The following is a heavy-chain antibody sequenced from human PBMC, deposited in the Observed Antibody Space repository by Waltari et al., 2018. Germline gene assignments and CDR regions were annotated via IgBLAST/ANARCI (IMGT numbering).Heavy chain of an antibody. D-gene: IGHD5-18*01. V-gene: IGHV3-66*02. Sequence: EVDLVESGGGLVHPGGSLRLSCAASGFTVRTHPMTWVRQVPGRGLEWVSIIYPAGSTYNADSVEGRFTISRDVSKNMVHLQMNSLRPEDTAIYYCARARDEQTAMVYFDHWGQGTLVSVSS. CDR2: IYPAGST. J-gene: IGHJ4*02. CDR3: ARARDEQTAMVYFDH. CDR1: GFTVRTHP.